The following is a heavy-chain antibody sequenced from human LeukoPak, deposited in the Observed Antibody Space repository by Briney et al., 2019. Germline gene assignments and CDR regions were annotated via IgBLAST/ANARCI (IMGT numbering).Heavy chain of an antibody. CDR2: ISAYNGNT. CDR1: GYTFTSYG. V-gene: IGHV1-18*01. D-gene: IGHD1-26*01. CDR3: ARDHGSFEDLPLFFDY. J-gene: IGHJ4*02. Sequence: ASVKVSCKASGYTFTSYGISWVRQAPGQGLEWMGWISAYNGNTNYAQNLQGRVTMTTATSTSTAYMELGSLRSDDTAVYYCARDHGSFEDLPLFFDYWGQGTLVTVSS.